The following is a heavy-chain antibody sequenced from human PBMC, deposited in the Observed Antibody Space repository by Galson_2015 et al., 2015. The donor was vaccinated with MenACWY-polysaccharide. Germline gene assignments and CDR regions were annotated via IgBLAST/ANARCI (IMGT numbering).Heavy chain of an antibody. J-gene: IGHJ6*03. Sequence: SLRLSCAASEFTFNYYGMQWVRQAPGKGLEWVALIWYDGSNKYYADSVKGRFTISRDNSKNTLYLQMNSLRAEDMAVYYCARAKGGAATVLDYYMEVWGQGTTVTVSS. CDR3: ARAKGGAATVLDYYMEV. CDR1: EFTFNYYG. CDR2: IWYDGSNK. V-gene: IGHV3-33*01. D-gene: IGHD1-26*01.